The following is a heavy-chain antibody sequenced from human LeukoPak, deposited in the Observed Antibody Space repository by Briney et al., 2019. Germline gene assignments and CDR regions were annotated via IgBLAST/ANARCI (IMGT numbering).Heavy chain of an antibody. CDR3: ARLSSGFVP. D-gene: IGHD6-6*01. J-gene: IGHJ5*02. CDR1: GFTFTSYA. Sequence: GSLKLSCKASGFTFTSYAMHWVRQAPGQGLEWMGWISAYNGNTNYAQKLQGRVTMTTDTSTSTAYMELRSLRSDDTAVYYCARLSSGFVPWGEATLVTVSS. CDR2: ISAYNGNT. V-gene: IGHV1-18*01.